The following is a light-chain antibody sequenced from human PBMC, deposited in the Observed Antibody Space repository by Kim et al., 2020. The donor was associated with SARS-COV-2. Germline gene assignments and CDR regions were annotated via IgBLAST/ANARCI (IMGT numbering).Light chain of an antibody. J-gene: IGLJ1*01. CDR3: AAWDESLNGPYV. CDR2: TFD. CDR1: KSDIGSNS. V-gene: IGLV1-44*01. Sequence: VTLPCSGRKSDIGSNSANWYQQFPGRAPRLLIHTFDRRPPGVPERFSGSQSGSSASLAINGLQSEDEAYYYCAAWDESLNGPYVLGTGTKVTVL.